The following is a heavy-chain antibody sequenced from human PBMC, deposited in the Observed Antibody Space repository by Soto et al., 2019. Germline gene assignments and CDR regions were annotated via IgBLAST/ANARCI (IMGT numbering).Heavy chain of an antibody. V-gene: IGHV1-69*13. CDR2: IIPIFGTA. D-gene: IGHD2-15*01. CDR3: ARGVVVAATYCMDV. J-gene: IGHJ6*02. Sequence: SVKVSCKASGGTFSSYAISWVRQAPGQGLEWMGGIIPIFGTANYAQKFQGRVTITADESTSTAYMELSSLGSEDTAVYYCARGVVVAATYCMDVWGQGTTVTVSS. CDR1: GGTFSSYA.